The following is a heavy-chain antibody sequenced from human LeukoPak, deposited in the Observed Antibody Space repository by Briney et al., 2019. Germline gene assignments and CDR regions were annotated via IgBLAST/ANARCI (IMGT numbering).Heavy chain of an antibody. CDR2: VGISGDT. CDR1: GFTFRSYD. Sequence: GGSLRLSCAASGFTFRSYDMHWVRQVTGKGLEWVSAVGISGDTYYAGSVKGRFTISRENAKNSLYLQTNSLTAGDTAVYYCVRGGIQVSGIDEIDYWGQGTLVTVSS. CDR3: VRGGIQVSGIDEIDY. J-gene: IGHJ4*02. D-gene: IGHD6-19*01. V-gene: IGHV3-13*01.